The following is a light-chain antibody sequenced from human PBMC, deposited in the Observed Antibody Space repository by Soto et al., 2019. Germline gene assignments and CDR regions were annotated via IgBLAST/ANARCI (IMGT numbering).Light chain of an antibody. J-gene: IGKJ4*01. CDR1: QGISIY. V-gene: IGKV1-27*01. CDR3: QKYNGSPLT. Sequence: DIQMTQSPSSLSASVGDRVTIACRASQGISIYLAWYQQKPGKVPQLLIYEASTLQSGVTSRFSGSGSGTDFTLTISGLQPEDGATYYCQKYNGSPLTVGGGTKVEIK. CDR2: EAS.